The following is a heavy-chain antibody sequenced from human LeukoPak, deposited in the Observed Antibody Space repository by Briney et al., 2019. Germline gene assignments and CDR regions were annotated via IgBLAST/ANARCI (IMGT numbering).Heavy chain of an antibody. D-gene: IGHD3-9*01. CDR2: ISAYNGNT. J-gene: IGHJ1*01. CDR1: GYTFTSYG. Sequence: ASVKVSCKASGYTFTSYGISWVRQAPGQGLEWMGWISAYNGNTNYAQKLQGRVTMTTDTSTSTAYMELRSLRSDDTAVYYCARDNPERYYDILSGEYFYHWGQGTLVTVSS. CDR3: ARDNPERYYDILSGEYFYH. V-gene: IGHV1-18*01.